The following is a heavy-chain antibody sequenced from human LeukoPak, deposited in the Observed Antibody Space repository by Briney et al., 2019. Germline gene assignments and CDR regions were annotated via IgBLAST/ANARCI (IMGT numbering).Heavy chain of an antibody. V-gene: IGHV4-34*01. D-gene: IGHD2-2*01. CDR2: INHSGST. J-gene: IGHJ5*02. CDR1: GGSFSGYY. Sequence: SETLSLTCAVYGGSFSGYYWSWIRQPPGKGLEWIGEINHSGSTNYNPSLKSRVTISVDTSKNQFSLKLSSVTAADTAVYYCARGVGYCSSTSCYPPWFDPWSQGTLVTVSS. CDR3: ARGVGYCSSTSCYPPWFDP.